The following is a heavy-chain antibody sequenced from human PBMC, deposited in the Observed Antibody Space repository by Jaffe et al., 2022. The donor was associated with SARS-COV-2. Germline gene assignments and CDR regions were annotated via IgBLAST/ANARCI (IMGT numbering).Heavy chain of an antibody. CDR1: GFTFSSYA. CDR3: ARDFTGYSSGWSGLRGMDV. J-gene: IGHJ6*02. Sequence: EVQLVESGGGLVQPGGSLRLSCAASGFTFSSYAMHWVRQAPGKGLEYVSAISSNGGSTYYANSVKGRFTISRDNSKNTLYLQMGSLRAEDMAVYYCARDFTGYSSGWSGLRGMDVWGQGTTVTVSS. V-gene: IGHV3-64*01. CDR2: ISSNGGST. D-gene: IGHD6-19*01.